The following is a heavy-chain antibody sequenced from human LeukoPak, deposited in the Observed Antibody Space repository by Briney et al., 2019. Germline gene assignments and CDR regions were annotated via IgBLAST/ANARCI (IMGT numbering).Heavy chain of an antibody. Sequence: PGGSLRLSCAVSGFTVSSNYMTWVRQAPGKGLEWVSVIYIGGNTYYADSVKGRFTISRDNSKNILYLQMNSLRAEDTGVYYCARALLVIPAPTEDDDDAFDIWGQGTMVTVSS. J-gene: IGHJ3*02. V-gene: IGHV3-53*01. CDR1: GFTVSSNY. CDR2: IYIGGNT. CDR3: ARALLVIPAPTEDDDDAFDI. D-gene: IGHD2-2*01.